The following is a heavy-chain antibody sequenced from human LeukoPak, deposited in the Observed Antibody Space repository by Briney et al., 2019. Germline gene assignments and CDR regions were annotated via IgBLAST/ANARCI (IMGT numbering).Heavy chain of an antibody. CDR2: ISSSSSYI. J-gene: IGHJ3*02. V-gene: IGHV3-21*01. Sequence: PGGSLRLSCAASGFTFSSYSMNWVRQAPGKGLEWVSSISSSSSYIYYADSVKGRFTISRDNAKNSLYLQMNSLRAEDTAVYYCARGGIAVAGTGAFDIWGQGTMVTVSS. D-gene: IGHD6-19*01. CDR1: GFTFSSYS. CDR3: ARGGIAVAGTGAFDI.